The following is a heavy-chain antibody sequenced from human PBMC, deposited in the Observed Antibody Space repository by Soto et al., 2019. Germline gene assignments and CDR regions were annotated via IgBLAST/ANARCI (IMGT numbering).Heavy chain of an antibody. CDR3: ARDPRYCSSTSCSIGGYGMDV. CDR1: GYTFTSYG. D-gene: IGHD2-2*01. Sequence: ASVKVSCKASGYTFTSYGISWVRQAPGQGLEWMGWISAYNGNTNYAQKLQGRVTMTTDTSTSTAYMERRSLRCDDTAVYYCARDPRYCSSTSCSIGGYGMDVWGKGTTVTVSS. V-gene: IGHV1-18*01. J-gene: IGHJ6*04. CDR2: ISAYNGNT.